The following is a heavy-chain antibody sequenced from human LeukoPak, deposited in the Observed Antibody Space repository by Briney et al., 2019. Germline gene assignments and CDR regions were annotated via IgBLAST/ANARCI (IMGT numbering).Heavy chain of an antibody. CDR3: ARASGYYAY. Sequence: SETLSLTCTVSGGSISSSSYYWGWIRQPPVKGLEWIGSIYYSGSTYYNPSLKSRVTISVDTSKNQFSLKLSSVTAADTAVYYCARASGYYAYWGQGTLVTVSS. D-gene: IGHD3-22*01. V-gene: IGHV4-39*01. CDR1: GGSISSSSYY. J-gene: IGHJ4*02. CDR2: IYYSGST.